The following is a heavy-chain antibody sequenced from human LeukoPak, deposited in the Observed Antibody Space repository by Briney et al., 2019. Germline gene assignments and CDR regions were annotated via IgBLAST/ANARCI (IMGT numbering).Heavy chain of an antibody. D-gene: IGHD6-13*01. V-gene: IGHV3-33*01. CDR2: IWYDESNK. CDR1: GFSSYG. Sequence: GGSLRLSCAASGFSSYGMHWVRQAPGKGLEWVAVIWYDESNKYYADSVKGRFTISRDNSRNTLYLQMNSLRAEDTAVYYCARDGFSSSWYGRALDYWGQGTLVTVSS. CDR3: ARDGFSSSWYGRALDY. J-gene: IGHJ4*02.